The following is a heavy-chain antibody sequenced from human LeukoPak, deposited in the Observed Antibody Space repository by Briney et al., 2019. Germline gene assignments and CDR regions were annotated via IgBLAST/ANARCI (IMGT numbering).Heavy chain of an antibody. D-gene: IGHD5-18*01. V-gene: IGHV3-30-3*01. Sequence: GGSLRLSCAASGFTFSSYAMHWVRQAPGKGLEWVAVISYDGSNKYYADSVKGRFTISRDNSKNTLYLKMNSLRAEDTAVYYCARDPWRVDTAMVPFDYWGQGTLVTVSS. J-gene: IGHJ4*02. CDR3: ARDPWRVDTAMVPFDY. CDR2: ISYDGSNK. CDR1: GFTFSSYA.